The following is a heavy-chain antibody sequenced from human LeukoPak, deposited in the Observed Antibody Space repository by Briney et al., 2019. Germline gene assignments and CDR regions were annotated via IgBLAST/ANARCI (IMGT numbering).Heavy chain of an antibody. CDR2: ISGSGGST. V-gene: IGHV3-23*01. Sequence: GGSLRLSCAASGFTFSSYSMNWVRQAPGKGLEWVSAISGSGGSTYYADSVKGRFTISRDNSKNTLYLQMNSLRAEDTAVYYCAKPATTYDFWSGYYWFDYWGQGTLVTVSS. CDR1: GFTFSSYS. D-gene: IGHD3-3*01. CDR3: AKPATTYDFWSGYYWFDY. J-gene: IGHJ4*02.